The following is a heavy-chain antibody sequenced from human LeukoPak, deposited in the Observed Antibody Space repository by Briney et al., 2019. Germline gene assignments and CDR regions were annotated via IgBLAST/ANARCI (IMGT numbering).Heavy chain of an antibody. J-gene: IGHJ4*02. Sequence: GGSLRLSCAASGLAFSTYWMDWVRQAPGKGLEWVGNINQDGSVKHYVDSVRGRFTISRDNARNSVYLQMSALRVGDTAVYYCTRDFVFWGQGSLVTASS. V-gene: IGHV3-7*01. CDR2: INQDGSVK. D-gene: IGHD3-3*01. CDR1: GLAFSTYW. CDR3: TRDFVF.